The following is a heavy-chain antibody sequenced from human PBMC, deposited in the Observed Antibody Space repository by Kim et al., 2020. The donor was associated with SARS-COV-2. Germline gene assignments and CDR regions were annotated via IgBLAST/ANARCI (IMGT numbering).Heavy chain of an antibody. CDR3: ARAPTPDFWSGYSAVGFDY. D-gene: IGHD3-3*01. CDR1: GGSISSGGYY. CDR2: IYYSGST. V-gene: IGHV4-31*03. J-gene: IGHJ4*02. Sequence: SETLSLTCTVSGGSISSGGYYWSWIRQHPGKGLEWIGYIYYSGSTYYNPSLKSRVTISVDTSKNQFSLKLSSVTAADTAVYYCARAPTPDFWSGYSAVGFDYWGQGTLVTVSS.